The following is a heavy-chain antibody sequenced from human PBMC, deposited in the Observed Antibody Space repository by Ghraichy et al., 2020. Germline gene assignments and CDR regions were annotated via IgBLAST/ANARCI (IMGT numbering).Heavy chain of an antibody. J-gene: IGHJ4*02. CDR3: ARGDSEEGYSGSYFGYYFDY. CDR1: GGSFSGYY. CDR2: INHSGST. V-gene: IGHV4-34*01. D-gene: IGHD1-26*01. Sequence: SETLSLTCAVYGGSFSGYYWSWIRQPPGKGLEWIGEINHSGSTNYNPSLKSRVTISVDTSKNQFSLKLSSVTAADTAVYYCARGDSEEGYSGSYFGYYFDYWGQGTLVTVSS.